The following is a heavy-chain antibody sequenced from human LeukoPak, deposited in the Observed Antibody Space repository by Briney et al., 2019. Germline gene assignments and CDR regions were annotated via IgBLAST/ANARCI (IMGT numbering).Heavy chain of an antibody. V-gene: IGHV3-74*01. CDR1: GFTFSDSW. Sequence: PGGSLRLSCAASGFTFSDSWMHWVRQAAGKGLVWVSRVNSDRRTTNYADSVKGRFTISRDNAKNTLFLQMNSLRDENTAVYYCARAGPYSNSWYYFDYWGQGTLVTVSS. CDR2: VNSDRRTT. D-gene: IGHD6-13*01. J-gene: IGHJ4*02. CDR3: ARAGPYSNSWYYFDY.